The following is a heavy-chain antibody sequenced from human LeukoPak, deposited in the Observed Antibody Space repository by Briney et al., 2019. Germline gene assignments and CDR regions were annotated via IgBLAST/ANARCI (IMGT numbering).Heavy chain of an antibody. Sequence: PSQTLSLTXTFSGGSISGYYWSWIRQPPGKGLEWSGDLYYSGSTNYNPSLTSRVAISVDTSKNQFSLKLSSVTAADTAVYYCARDEDSAYGSGSYLSWGQGTLVTVSS. CDR3: ARDEDSAYGSGSYLS. J-gene: IGHJ5*02. D-gene: IGHD3-10*01. V-gene: IGHV4-59*01. CDR2: LYYSGST. CDR1: GGSISGYY.